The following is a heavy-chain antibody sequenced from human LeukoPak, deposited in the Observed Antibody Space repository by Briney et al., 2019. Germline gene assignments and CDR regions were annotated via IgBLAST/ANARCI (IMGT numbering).Heavy chain of an antibody. D-gene: IGHD6-13*01. CDR2: LYNTGDT. J-gene: IGHJ4*02. CDR3: ARLTADGMLYFVD. Sequence: GGSLRLSCAASGFTVNSNYLSWVRQAPGKGLEWVSTLYNTGDTYYANSVKGRFSISRDNSKNTLFLQMNSLRAEDTAVYYCARLTADGMLYFVDWGPGTLVTVSS. V-gene: IGHV3-53*01. CDR1: GFTVNSNY.